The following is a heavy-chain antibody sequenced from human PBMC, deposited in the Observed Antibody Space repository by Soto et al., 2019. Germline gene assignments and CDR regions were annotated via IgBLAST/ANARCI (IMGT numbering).Heavy chain of an antibody. CDR3: ARHSRSGSLSSSWKLDY. CDR2: IYYSGST. CDR1: GGSISSYY. V-gene: IGHV4-59*08. J-gene: IGHJ4*02. D-gene: IGHD6-13*01. Sequence: TSETLSLTCTVSGGSISSYYWSWIRQPPGKGLEWIGYIYYSGSTNYNPSLKSRVTISVDTSKNQFSLKLSSVTAADTAVYYCARHSRSGSLSSSWKLDYWGQGTLVTVSS.